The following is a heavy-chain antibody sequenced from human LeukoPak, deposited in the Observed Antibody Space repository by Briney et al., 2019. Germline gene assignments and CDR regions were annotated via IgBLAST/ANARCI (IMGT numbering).Heavy chain of an antibody. CDR3: AKQLGYCSDGSCYFPY. V-gene: IGHV3-30*18. D-gene: IGHD2-15*01. CDR1: GFTFSSYW. J-gene: IGHJ4*02. CDR2: ISYDGSNK. Sequence: GGSLRLSCAASGFTFSSYWMSWVRQAPGKGLEWVAVISYDGSNKYYADSVKDRFTISRDNSKNTLYLQMNSLRAEDTAVYYCAKQLGYCSDGSCYFPYWGQGTLVTVSS.